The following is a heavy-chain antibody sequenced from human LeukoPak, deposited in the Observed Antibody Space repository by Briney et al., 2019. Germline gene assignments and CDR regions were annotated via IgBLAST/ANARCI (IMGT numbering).Heavy chain of an antibody. CDR2: ISGSGGRI. V-gene: IGHV3-23*01. Sequence: GGSLRLSCAASGFTFSSYAMSWVRQAPGKGLEWVSSISGSGGRIHYADSVKGRFTISRDNARNSLYLQMNSLRTEGTALYYCAKAGSSSQLDYWGQGTLVTVSS. D-gene: IGHD6-13*01. CDR1: GFTFSSYA. CDR3: AKAGSSSQLDY. J-gene: IGHJ4*02.